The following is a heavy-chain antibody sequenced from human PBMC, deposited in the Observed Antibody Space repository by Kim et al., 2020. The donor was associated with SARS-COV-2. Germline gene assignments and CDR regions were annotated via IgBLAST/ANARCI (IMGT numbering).Heavy chain of an antibody. CDR1: GFTFSSYG. J-gene: IGHJ5*02. Sequence: GGSLRLSCAASGFTFSSYGMHWVRQAPGKGLEWVAVIWYDGSNKYYADSVKGRFTISRDNSKNTLYLQMNSLRAEDTAVYYCARDRGTTVNSPPSGLSPWGQGTLVTVSS. CDR3: ARDRGTTVNSPPSGLSP. CDR2: IWYDGSNK. V-gene: IGHV3-33*08. D-gene: IGHD4-17*01.